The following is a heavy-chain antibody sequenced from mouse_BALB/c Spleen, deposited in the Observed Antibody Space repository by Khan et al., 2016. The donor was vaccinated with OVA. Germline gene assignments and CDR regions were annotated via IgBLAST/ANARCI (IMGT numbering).Heavy chain of an antibody. J-gene: IGHJ2*01. CDR2: IFRGSGDT. Sequence: VQLQQSGPELVKPGPSMKMSCKASGYTFTDYVLNWVRQRTGQGLEWIGQIFRGSGDTYNNEKFKDRATLTADKSSNTVYMLHSSLTSEDSAVYCCARSGYGRLVYWGQGTTLTVSS. CDR1: GYTFTDYV. CDR3: ARSGYGRLVY. D-gene: IGHD1-1*01. V-gene: IGHV1-77*01.